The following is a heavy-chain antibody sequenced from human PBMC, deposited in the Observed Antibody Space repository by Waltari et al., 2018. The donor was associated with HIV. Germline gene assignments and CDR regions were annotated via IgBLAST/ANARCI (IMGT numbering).Heavy chain of an antibody. CDR1: GLTFSNYG. J-gene: IGHJ6*02. D-gene: IGHD6-13*01. V-gene: IGHV3-23*01. CDR3: VKEHQYSHSWYSYYGMDV. CDR2: ISGRCGST. Sequence: EVQVLESGGALVPPGGSLRLSCAASGLTFSNYGMSWAHQAPGKGLGWVSTISGRCGSTYYADSVKGRFTVSRDNSKNTLYLQMNSLRAEDTAVYFCVKEHQYSHSWYSYYGMDVWGQGTTVTVSS.